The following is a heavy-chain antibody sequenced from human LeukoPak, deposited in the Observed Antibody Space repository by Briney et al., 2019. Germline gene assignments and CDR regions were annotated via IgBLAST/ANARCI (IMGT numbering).Heavy chain of an antibody. V-gene: IGHV3-7*01. CDR2: IKQDGSEK. Sequence: GGSLRLSCAASGFTFSSYAMSWVRQAPGKGLEWVANIKQDGSEKYYVDSVKGRFTISRDNAKNSLYLQMNSLRAEDTAVYYCARDPYSSGLDYWGQGTLVTVSS. J-gene: IGHJ4*02. CDR3: ARDPYSSGLDY. CDR1: GFTFSSYA. D-gene: IGHD6-19*01.